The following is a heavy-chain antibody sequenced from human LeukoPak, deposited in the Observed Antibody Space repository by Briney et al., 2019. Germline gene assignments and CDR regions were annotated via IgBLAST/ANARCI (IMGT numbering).Heavy chain of an antibody. CDR3: ARDDLGTAAALNWFDP. D-gene: IGHD6-13*01. Sequence: PSETLSLTCTVSGGSISSSNYYWGWIRQPPGKGLEWIGSIYYSGSTYYNPSLKSRVTISVDTSKNQFSLELKSLTAADTAVYYCARDDLGTAAALNWFDPWGQGTLVTVSS. CDR1: GGSISSSNYY. CDR2: IYYSGST. J-gene: IGHJ5*02. V-gene: IGHV4-39*07.